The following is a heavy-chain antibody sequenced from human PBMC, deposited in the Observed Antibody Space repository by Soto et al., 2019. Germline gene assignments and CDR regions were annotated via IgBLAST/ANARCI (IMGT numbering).Heavy chain of an antibody. CDR1: GFMFSIYE. CDR2: ISSGGINI. J-gene: IGHJ4*02. D-gene: IGHD1-7*01. CDR3: ARDHPNRNYGTCFDY. Sequence: GGSLRLSCAASGFMFSIYEMNWVRQAPGKGLEWVSYISSGGINIHYADSVKGRFTISRDDAKNSLYLQMDNLRAEDTAVYYCARDHPNRNYGTCFDYWGQGTPVTVSS. V-gene: IGHV3-48*03.